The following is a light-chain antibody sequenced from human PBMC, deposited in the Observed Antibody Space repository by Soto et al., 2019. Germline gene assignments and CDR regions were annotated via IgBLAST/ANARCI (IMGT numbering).Light chain of an antibody. CDR3: QQYGNSPIT. CDR1: QSVRSSY. Sequence: MVLRQSPGTLSLSPGERATLSCRASQSVRSSYLAWYQQKPGQAPRLLIYGASSRATGIPDRFSGSGSGTDFTLTISRLEPEDFAVYYCQQYGNSPITFGQGTRLEI. CDR2: GAS. J-gene: IGKJ5*01. V-gene: IGKV3-20*01.